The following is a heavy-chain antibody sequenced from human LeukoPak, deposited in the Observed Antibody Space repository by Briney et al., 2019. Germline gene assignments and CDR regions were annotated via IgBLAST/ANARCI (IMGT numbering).Heavy chain of an antibody. CDR2: ISRGGNTQ. Sequence: GGSLRLSCAASGFRLSSYEMNWIRQVPGKGLEWVSHISRGGNTQYYADSVRGRFTMSRDDAKNSLDLQMDSLRIEDTGVYYCARDIVNGPFVISLESWGQGARVTVSS. D-gene: IGHD2-21*01. CDR1: GFRLSSYE. V-gene: IGHV3-48*03. J-gene: IGHJ4*02. CDR3: ARDIVNGPFVISLES.